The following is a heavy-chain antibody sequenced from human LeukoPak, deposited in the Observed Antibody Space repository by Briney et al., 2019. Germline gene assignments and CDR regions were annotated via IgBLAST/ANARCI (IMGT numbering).Heavy chain of an antibody. V-gene: IGHV3-33*01. CDR3: ARDLSFGSLDF. D-gene: IGHD1-26*01. J-gene: IGHJ4*02. Sequence: GGSLRLSCGASGFILSTHGMHWVRQAPGKGLEWVAGMWYDGSIEDYADSVKGRFTISRDMSKNTLNLQMNSLRVEDTAMFYCARDLSFGSLDFRGQGTLVTVSS. CDR1: GFILSTHG. CDR2: MWYDGSIE.